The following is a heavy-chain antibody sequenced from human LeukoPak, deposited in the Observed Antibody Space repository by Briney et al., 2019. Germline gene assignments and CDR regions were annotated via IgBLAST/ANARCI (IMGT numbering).Heavy chain of an antibody. D-gene: IGHD6-19*01. CDR1: GYSFTNYW. Sequence: GESLKISCQGSGYSFTNYWIVWVRQMPGQGLEYMGIIHPGDSNTKYSPSFEGQVIISVDKSFSTAYLQWSSLKASDSAIYYCARRRGDTVAGPDYWGQGTLVTVSS. V-gene: IGHV5-51*01. J-gene: IGHJ4*02. CDR2: IHPGDSNT. CDR3: ARRRGDTVAGPDY.